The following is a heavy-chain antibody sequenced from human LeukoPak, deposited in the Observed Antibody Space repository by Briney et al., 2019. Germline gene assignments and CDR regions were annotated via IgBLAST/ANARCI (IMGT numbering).Heavy chain of an antibody. CDR3: ARDQRRFYDILTGYYKGVDY. Sequence: GGSLRLSCAASGFTFSSYSMNWVRQAPGKGLEWVSSISSSSSYIYYADSVKGRFTISRDNAKNSLYLQMNSLRAEDTAVYYCARDQRRFYDILTGYYKGVDYWGQGTLVTVSS. J-gene: IGHJ4*02. D-gene: IGHD3-9*01. CDR1: GFTFSSYS. V-gene: IGHV3-21*01. CDR2: ISSSSSYI.